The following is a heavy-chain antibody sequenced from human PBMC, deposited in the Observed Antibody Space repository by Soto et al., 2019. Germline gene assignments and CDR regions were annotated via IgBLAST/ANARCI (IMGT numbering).Heavy chain of an antibody. D-gene: IGHD3-10*01. V-gene: IGHV4-59*01. J-gene: IGHJ5*02. Sequence: SETLSLTCTVSGGSISSYYWSWIRQPPGKGLEWIGYIYYSGSTNYNPSLKSRVTISVDTSKNQFSLKLSSVTAADTAVYYCAKGGSNWFDPWGQGTLVTVSS. CDR2: IYYSGST. CDR1: GGSISSYY. CDR3: AKGGSNWFDP.